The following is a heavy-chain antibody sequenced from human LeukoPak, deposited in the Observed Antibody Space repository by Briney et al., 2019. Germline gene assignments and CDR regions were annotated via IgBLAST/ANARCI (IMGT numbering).Heavy chain of an antibody. CDR3: ARGLQWLVRSYYYYYYMDV. D-gene: IGHD6-19*01. J-gene: IGHJ6*03. CDR2: IYTSGST. CDR1: GGSISSYY. Sequence: SETLSLTCTVSGGSISSYYWSWIRQPPGKGLEWIGYIYTSGSTNYNPSLKSRVTISVDTSKNQFSLKLSSVTAADTAVYYCARGLQWLVRSYYYYYYMDVWGKGTTVTVSS. V-gene: IGHV4-4*09.